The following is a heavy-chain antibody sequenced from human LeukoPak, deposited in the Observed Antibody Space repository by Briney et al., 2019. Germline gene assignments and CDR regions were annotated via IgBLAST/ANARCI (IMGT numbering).Heavy chain of an antibody. D-gene: IGHD2-2*02. Sequence: GRSLRLSCAASGFTFSSYGMHWVRQAPGKGLEWVAIISYDGSDKYYADSVKGRFTISRDNSKNTHYLQMNSLRVEDTAVYYCAKPQYQYCSSSSCYMGAFDYWGQGTLVTVSS. CDR1: GFTFSSYG. J-gene: IGHJ4*02. CDR3: AKPQYQYCSSSSCYMGAFDY. V-gene: IGHV3-30*18. CDR2: ISYDGSDK.